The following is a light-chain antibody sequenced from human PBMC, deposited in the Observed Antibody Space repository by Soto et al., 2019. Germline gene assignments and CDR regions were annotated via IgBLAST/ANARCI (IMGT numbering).Light chain of an antibody. CDR3: QQYDNFPPT. J-gene: IGKJ5*01. V-gene: IGKV1-33*01. Sequence: DIQMTQSPSSLSASVGARVTITCQASQDINNYLNWYQQKPGKGPKLLIYDASNLETGVPSRFSGSGSGTDFTFTISSLQPEDIATYYCQQYDNFPPTFGQGTRLEMK. CDR2: DAS. CDR1: QDINNY.